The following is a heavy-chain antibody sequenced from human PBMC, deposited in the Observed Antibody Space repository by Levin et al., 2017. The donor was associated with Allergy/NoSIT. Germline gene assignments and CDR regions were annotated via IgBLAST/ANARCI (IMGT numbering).Heavy chain of an antibody. V-gene: IGHV4-34*01. J-gene: IGHJ6*02. CDR1: GGSFSGRY. CDR3: ARGDIVVVSPDLRNYLGTPRLRYTFYNGLDV. Sequence: SETLSLTCAVYGGSFSGRYWTWIRQPPGKGLEWIGEINHSGSTSYNPSLKSRVTISLDTSKNQFSLQVTSVTAADTAVYYCARGDIVVVSPDLRNYLGTPRLRYTFYNGLDVWGQGAKVTVSS. D-gene: IGHD2-21*01. CDR2: INHSGST.